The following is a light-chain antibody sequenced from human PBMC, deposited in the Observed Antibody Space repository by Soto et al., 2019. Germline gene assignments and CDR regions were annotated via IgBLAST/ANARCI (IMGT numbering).Light chain of an antibody. CDR1: QSVSSSY. J-gene: IGKJ2*01. V-gene: IGKV3-20*01. Sequence: EMVLTQSPGTLSLSPGERATLSCRASQSVSSSYFAWYQQKPGQAPRLLIYGASSRATGIPDRFSGSGSGTHFTLTSSRLEPEDFEVYYCQQYGSSAMYTFGQGTKLEIK. CDR2: GAS. CDR3: QQYGSSAMYT.